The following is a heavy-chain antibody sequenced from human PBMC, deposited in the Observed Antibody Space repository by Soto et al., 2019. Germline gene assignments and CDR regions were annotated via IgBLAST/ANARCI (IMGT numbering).Heavy chain of an antibody. Sequence: GGSLRLSCAASGFTFRTYGMNWVRRAPGGGLEWVASISSSGSFIYYADSVKGRFTISRDDAEKSLYLQMNSLRAEDTALYYCAREPEGIAAALDYWGPGTIVTV. CDR2: ISSSGSFI. CDR1: GFTFRTYG. V-gene: IGHV3-21*01. D-gene: IGHD6-13*01. CDR3: AREPEGIAAALDY. J-gene: IGHJ4*02.